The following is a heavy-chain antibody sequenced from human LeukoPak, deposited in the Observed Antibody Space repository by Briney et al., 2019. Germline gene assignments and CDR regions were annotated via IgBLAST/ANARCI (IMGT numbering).Heavy chain of an antibody. CDR1: RFTFTSYV. J-gene: IGHJ6*02. D-gene: IGHD5-18*01. CDR3: ARVSGTIQIWPQPFGDGMAV. V-gene: IGHV3-23*01. Sequence: GGSLRLSRVASRFTFTSYVMAWVRQAPGKGLECVSAISGSGHKSYYADSVEGRFTVSRDNSRNTLFMQMNSLRAEDTAVYYCARVSGTIQIWPQPFGDGMAVWGQGTTVTVSS. CDR2: ISGSGHKS.